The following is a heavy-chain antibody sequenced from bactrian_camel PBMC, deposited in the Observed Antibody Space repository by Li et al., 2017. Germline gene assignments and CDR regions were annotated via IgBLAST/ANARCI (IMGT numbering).Heavy chain of an antibody. Sequence: HVQLVESGGGLVQPGGSLRLSCIASGFTFATAEMGWYRQAPGKKCEQVSRISADGTGGYADSVKGRFTVSTDNARTTAYLQMNSLKPEDTAVYYCATTLVVTVKLGYRPYNYWGQGTQVTVS. V-gene: IGHV3S61*01. CDR2: ISADGTG. CDR3: ATTLVVTVKLGYRPYNY. CDR1: GFTFATAE. J-gene: IGHJ4*01. D-gene: IGHD5*01.